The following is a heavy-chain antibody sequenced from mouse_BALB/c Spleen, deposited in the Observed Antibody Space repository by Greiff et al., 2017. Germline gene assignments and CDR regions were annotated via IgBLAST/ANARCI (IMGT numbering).Heavy chain of an antibody. CDR1: GFTFSSYA. CDR3: ARDRDKGFAY. J-gene: IGHJ3*01. Sequence: EVQLVESGGGLVKPGGSLKLSCAASGFTFSSYAMSWVRQSPEKRLEWVAEISSGGSYTYYPDTVTGRFTISRDNAKNTLYLEMSSLRSEDTAMYYCARDRDKGFAYWGQGTLVTVSA. V-gene: IGHV5-9-4*01. CDR2: ISSGGSYT.